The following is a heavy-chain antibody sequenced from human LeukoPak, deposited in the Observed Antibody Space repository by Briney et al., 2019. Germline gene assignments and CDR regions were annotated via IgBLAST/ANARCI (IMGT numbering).Heavy chain of an antibody. CDR2: IHYRGGT. J-gene: IGHJ3*02. Sequence: SETLSLTCSVSGGSMTDYYWTWIRQPPGKGLEWIGYIHYRGGTNYNPSLKSRVTISVDTSKNQFSLKLSSVTAADTAVYYCARWPRVRRFDAFDIWGQGTMVTVSS. CDR1: GGSMTDYY. V-gene: IGHV4-59*01. D-gene: IGHD3-16*01. CDR3: ARWPRVRRFDAFDI.